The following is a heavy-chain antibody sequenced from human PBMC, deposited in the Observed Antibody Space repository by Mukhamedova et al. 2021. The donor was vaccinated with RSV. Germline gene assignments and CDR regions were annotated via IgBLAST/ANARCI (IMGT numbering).Heavy chain of an antibody. J-gene: IGHJ4*02. Sequence: GLEWVSYISSSGSTIYYADSVKGQFTISRDNAKNSLYLQMNSLRAEDTAVYYCARVKYYDFCLDYWGQGTLVTVSS. V-gene: IGHV3-11*01. CDR2: ISSSGSTI. D-gene: IGHD3/OR15-3a*01. CDR3: ARVKYYDFCLDY.